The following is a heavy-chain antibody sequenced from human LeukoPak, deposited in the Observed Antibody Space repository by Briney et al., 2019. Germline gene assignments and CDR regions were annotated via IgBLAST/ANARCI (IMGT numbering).Heavy chain of an antibody. V-gene: IGHV4-38-2*01. Sequence: PSETLCLTCAVSGYSISSGYYWRWIRQPPGKGLEWIGSIYHSGSTYYNPSLKSRVTISVDTSKNQFSLKLSSVTAADTAVYYCAREGIAAPGTVHWGQGTLVTVSS. CDR3: AREGIAAPGTVH. CDR1: GYSISSGYY. J-gene: IGHJ4*02. D-gene: IGHD6-13*01. CDR2: IYHSGST.